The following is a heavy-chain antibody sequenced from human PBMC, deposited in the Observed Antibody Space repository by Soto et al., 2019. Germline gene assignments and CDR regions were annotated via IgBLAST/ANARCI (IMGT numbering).Heavy chain of an antibody. V-gene: IGHV3-30*03. D-gene: IGHD1-7*01. CDR2: ISYDGSHQ. Sequence: QVQLVESGGGVVQPGRSLRLSCAASGFTFNTNGMHWVRQAPGKGLECVALISYDGSHQYYPDSVKGRFTISRDNSKNTLYLQMNSLRAGDSAVYYCARGDWTYDLLMRISFYKNALDVWGQGTTVTVSS. CDR3: ARGDWTYDLLMRISFYKNALDV. CDR1: GFTFNTNG. J-gene: IGHJ6*02.